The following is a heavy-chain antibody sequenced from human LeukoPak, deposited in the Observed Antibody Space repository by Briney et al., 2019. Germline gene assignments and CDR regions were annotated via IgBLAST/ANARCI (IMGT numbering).Heavy chain of an antibody. CDR1: GFTFSSYG. CDR3: AKDGQLQGRPFDY. J-gene: IGHJ4*02. Sequence: GGSLRLSCAASGFTFSSYGMHWVRQAPGKGLEWVAVISYDGSNKYYADSVKGRFTISRDNSKNTLYLQMNSLGAEDTAVYYCAKDGQLQGRPFDYWGQGTLVTVSS. D-gene: IGHD2-2*01. CDR2: ISYDGSNK. V-gene: IGHV3-30*18.